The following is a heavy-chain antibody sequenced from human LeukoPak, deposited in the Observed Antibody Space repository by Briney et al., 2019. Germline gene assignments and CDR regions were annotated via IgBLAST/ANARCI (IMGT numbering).Heavy chain of an antibody. D-gene: IGHD6-19*01. CDR1: GGSVSSYY. V-gene: IGHV4-4*09. CDR2: IYNSENT. J-gene: IGHJ2*01. CDR3: ARFHSGPSGWYVLWYFDL. Sequence: SETLSLTCTVSGGSVSSYYWSWIRQPPGKGLEWIGYIYNSENTKYNSSLESRVTISVDTSKNQFFLKLSSVTAPDTAVYYCARFHSGPSGWYVLWYFDLWGRGTLVTVSS.